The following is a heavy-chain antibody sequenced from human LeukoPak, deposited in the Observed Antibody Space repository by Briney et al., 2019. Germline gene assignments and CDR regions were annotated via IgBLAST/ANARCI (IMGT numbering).Heavy chain of an antibody. J-gene: IGHJ4*02. Sequence: GASVKVSCKASGYTFTSYGFNWVRQAPGQGFEWMGWISAYYGNTKYAQKLQGRVTMTTDTSTSTAYMELRSLRSDDTAVYYCAGDDVYGDRDFDYWGQGTLVTVSS. CDR3: AGDDVYGDRDFDY. CDR1: GYTFTSYG. V-gene: IGHV1-18*01. D-gene: IGHD4-17*01. CDR2: ISAYYGNT.